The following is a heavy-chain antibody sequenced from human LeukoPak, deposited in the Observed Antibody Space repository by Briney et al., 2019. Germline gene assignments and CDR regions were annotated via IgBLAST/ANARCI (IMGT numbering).Heavy chain of an antibody. Sequence: PGGSLRLSCAASGFTFSSYGMHWVRQAPGKGLEWVAVISYDGSNKYYADSVKGRFTISGDNSKNTLYLQMNSLRAEDTAVYYCAKDTQGYSSSWYPLYYYYYGIDVWGKGTTVTVSS. CDR3: AKDTQGYSSSWYPLYYYYYGIDV. J-gene: IGHJ6*04. V-gene: IGHV3-30*18. D-gene: IGHD6-13*01. CDR2: ISYDGSNK. CDR1: GFTFSSYG.